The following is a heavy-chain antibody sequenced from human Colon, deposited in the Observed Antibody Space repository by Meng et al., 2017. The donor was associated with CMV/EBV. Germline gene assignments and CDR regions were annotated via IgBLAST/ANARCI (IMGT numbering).Heavy chain of an antibody. CDR1: GFIFSSYH. Sequence: GGSLRLSCAASGFIFSSYHMHWVRQAPGKGLEWVAVILFDGSNENYAESVKGRFTISRDNSKNTLYLQMNSLRPEDTAVYYCASSFGGYYYYYGMDVWGQGTTVTVSS. J-gene: IGHJ6*02. D-gene: IGHD4-23*01. CDR2: ILFDGSNE. CDR3: ASSFGGYYYYYGMDV. V-gene: IGHV3-30*04.